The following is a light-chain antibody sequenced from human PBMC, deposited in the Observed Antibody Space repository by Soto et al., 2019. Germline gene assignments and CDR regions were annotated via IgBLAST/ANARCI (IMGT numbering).Light chain of an antibody. Sequence: EIVLTQSPGTLSLSPGERATLSCRASQSVSSSYLAWYQQKPGQAPRLLIYGASSSATGIPDRFSGSGSGTDFTLTISRLELEDFAVYYCQQYGSSPRTFGQGTKVEI. CDR3: QQYGSSPRT. J-gene: IGKJ1*01. CDR2: GAS. V-gene: IGKV3-20*01. CDR1: QSVSSSY.